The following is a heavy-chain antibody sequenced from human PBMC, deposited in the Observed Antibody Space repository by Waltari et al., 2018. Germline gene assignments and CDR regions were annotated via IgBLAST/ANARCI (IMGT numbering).Heavy chain of an antibody. CDR1: DGSISSSNW. D-gene: IGHD1-26*01. CDR2: IYHSGGA. V-gene: IGHV4-4*02. J-gene: IGHJ4*02. Sequence: QVQLQESGPGLVKPSGTLSLTCAVSDGSISSSNWWSWVRQPPGKGLEWIGEIYHSGGANYNPSLKSRVTISVDKSKNQFSLKLNSVTAADTAVYYCARDLVGVTNYFDYWGQGTLVTVSS. CDR3: ARDLVGVTNYFDY.